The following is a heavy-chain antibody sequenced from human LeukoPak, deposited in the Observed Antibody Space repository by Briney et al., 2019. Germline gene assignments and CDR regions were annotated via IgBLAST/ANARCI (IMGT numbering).Heavy chain of an antibody. CDR2: IYSAGTT. Sequence: GGSLRLSCAASGFAVNSNYMSWVRQAPGKGLEWVSVIYSAGTTFYADSVKGRLSISRDNSKNTLYLHMDSLRAEGTAVYYCAGGVLPYYFDYWGQGILVTVSA. CDR3: AGGVLPYYFDY. V-gene: IGHV3-66*01. CDR1: GFAVNSNY. J-gene: IGHJ4*02. D-gene: IGHD3-3*01.